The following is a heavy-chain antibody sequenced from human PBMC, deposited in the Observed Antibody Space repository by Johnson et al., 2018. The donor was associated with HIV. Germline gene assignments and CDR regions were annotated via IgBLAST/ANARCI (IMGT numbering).Heavy chain of an antibody. V-gene: IGHV3-11*04. D-gene: IGHD4-17*01. CDR3: ARDYGDDEVPDAFDI. CDR1: GFTFSDYY. J-gene: IGHJ3*02. CDR2: ISFAGTKK. Sequence: QVQLVESGGGLVKPGGSLRLSCAASGFTFSDYYMSWIRQAPGKGLEWVAAISFAGTKKNNADSVKGRFTISRDNAKNSLYLQMNSLRAEDTAVYYCARDYGDDEVPDAFDIWGQGTMVTVSS.